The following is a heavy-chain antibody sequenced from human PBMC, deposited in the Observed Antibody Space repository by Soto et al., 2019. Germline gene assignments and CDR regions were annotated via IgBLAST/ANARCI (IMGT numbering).Heavy chain of an antibody. CDR1: GGSISSYY. D-gene: IGHD7-27*01. J-gene: IGHJ6*02. CDR3: ARGDWGSGQYYYYYGMDV. CDR2: IYYSGST. Sequence: SETLSLSCTVSGGSISSYYWSWIRQPPGKGLEWIGYIYYSGSTNYNPSLKSRVTISVDTSKNQFSLKLSSVTAADTAVYYCARGDWGSGQYYYYYGMDVWGQGTTVT. V-gene: IGHV4-59*01.